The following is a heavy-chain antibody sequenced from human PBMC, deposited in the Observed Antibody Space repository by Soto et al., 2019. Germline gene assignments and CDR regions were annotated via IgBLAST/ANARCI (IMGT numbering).Heavy chain of an antibody. CDR3: ATTGWFGELSGEWFDI. Sequence: GGSVKVACKASGYNFTSYAISWVRQAPGQGLEWMGWISANNGNTNYAQKLQGRFAMTTDTSTSTAYMELRSLRADDTALYYCATTGWFGELSGEWFDIWGQGTMVTVSS. CDR2: ISANNGNT. CDR1: GYNFTSYA. V-gene: IGHV1-18*01. D-gene: IGHD3-10*01. J-gene: IGHJ3*02.